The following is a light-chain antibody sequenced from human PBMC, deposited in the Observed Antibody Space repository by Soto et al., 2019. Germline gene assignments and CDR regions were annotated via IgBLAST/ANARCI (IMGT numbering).Light chain of an antibody. J-gene: IGLJ2*01. V-gene: IGLV2-14*03. Sequence: QSALTQPASVSGSPGQSITISCTGTSSDVGGYNYVYWYQQHPGEAHKLMIYDVSNRPSGVSNRCSGSKSGNTASLTISGLQAEYEADYYCSSVTRSRTLVFGAGTKLTVL. CDR2: DVS. CDR3: SSVTRSRTLV. CDR1: SSDVGGYNY.